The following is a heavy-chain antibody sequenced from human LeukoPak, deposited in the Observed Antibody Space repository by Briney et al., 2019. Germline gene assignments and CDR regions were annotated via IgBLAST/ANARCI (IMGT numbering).Heavy chain of an antibody. Sequence: SVKVSCKASGGTFSSYAISWVRQAPGQGLEWMGGIIPIFGTANYAQKFQGRVTIIADESTSTAYMELSSLRSGDTAVYYCARLWFGELSNWFDPWGQGTLVTVSS. J-gene: IGHJ5*02. CDR1: GGTFSSYA. CDR2: IIPIFGTA. CDR3: ARLWFGELSNWFDP. D-gene: IGHD3-10*01. V-gene: IGHV1-69*13.